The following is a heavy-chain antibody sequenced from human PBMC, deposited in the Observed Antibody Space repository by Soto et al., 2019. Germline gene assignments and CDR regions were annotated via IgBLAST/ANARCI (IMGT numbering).Heavy chain of an antibody. V-gene: IGHV3-21*01. CDR1: GFTFSSYS. J-gene: IGHJ4*02. Sequence: GGSLRLSCAASGFTFSSYSMNWVRQAPGKGLEWVSSISSSSSYIYYADSVKGRFTISRDNAKNSLYLQMNSLRAEDTAVYYCARGLGDNKLWLRPWVYWGQGTLVTVSS. CDR3: ARGLGDNKLWLRPWVY. CDR2: ISSSSSYI. D-gene: IGHD5-18*01.